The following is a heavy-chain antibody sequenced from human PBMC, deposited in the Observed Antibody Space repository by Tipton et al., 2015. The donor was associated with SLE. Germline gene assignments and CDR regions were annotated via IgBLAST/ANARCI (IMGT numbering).Heavy chain of an antibody. D-gene: IGHD6-19*01. J-gene: IGHJ4*02. Sequence: TLSLTCTVSGGSISSHYWSWIRQPPGKGLEWIGYIYHSGSTNYNPSLKSRVTISVDTPKNQFSLKLSSVTAADTAVYYCARGSSGWYVYWGQGTLVTVSS. CDR2: IYHSGST. CDR3: ARGSSGWYVY. CDR1: GGSISSHY. V-gene: IGHV4-59*11.